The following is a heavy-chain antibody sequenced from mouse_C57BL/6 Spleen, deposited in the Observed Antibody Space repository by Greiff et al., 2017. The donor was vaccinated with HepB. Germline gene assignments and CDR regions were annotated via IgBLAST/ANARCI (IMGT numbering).Heavy chain of an antibody. CDR1: GYSITSGYY. J-gene: IGHJ4*01. CDR3: ARRGGSPYYAMDY. V-gene: IGHV3-6*01. CDR2: ISYDGSN. Sequence: EVQLVESGPGLVKPSQSLSLTCSVTGYSITSGYYWNWIRQFPGNKLEWMGYISYDGSNNYNPSLKNRISITRDTSKNQFFLKLNSVTTEDTATYYCARRGGSPYYAMDYWGQGTSVTVSS. D-gene: IGHD1-1*02.